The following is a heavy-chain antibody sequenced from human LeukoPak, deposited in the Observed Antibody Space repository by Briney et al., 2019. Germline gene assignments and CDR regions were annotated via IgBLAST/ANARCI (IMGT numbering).Heavy chain of an antibody. Sequence: SETLSLTCTVSGGSISSSSYYWGWIRQPPGKGLGWIGSIYYSGSTYYNPSLKSRVTISVDTSKNQFSLKLSSVTAADTAVYYCARLDRHYYYYGMGVWGQGTTVTVSS. CDR2: IYYSGST. CDR1: GGSISSSSYY. V-gene: IGHV4-39*01. J-gene: IGHJ6*02. CDR3: ARLDRHYYYYGMGV.